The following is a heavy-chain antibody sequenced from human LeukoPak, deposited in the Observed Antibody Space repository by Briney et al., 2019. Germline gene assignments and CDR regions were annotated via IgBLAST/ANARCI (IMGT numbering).Heavy chain of an antibody. Sequence: SETLSLTCTVSGGSISSYYWSWIRQPPGKGLEWIGYIYYSGSTNYNPSLKSRVTISVDTSKNQFSLKLSSVTAADTAVYYCARVPLSIVVVPAAHFDYWGQGTLVTVSS. CDR3: ARVPLSIVVVPAAHFDY. V-gene: IGHV4-59*08. D-gene: IGHD2-2*01. CDR1: GGSISSYY. CDR2: IYYSGST. J-gene: IGHJ4*02.